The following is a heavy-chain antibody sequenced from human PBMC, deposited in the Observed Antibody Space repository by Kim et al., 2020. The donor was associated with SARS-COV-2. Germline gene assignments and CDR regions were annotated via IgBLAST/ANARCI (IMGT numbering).Heavy chain of an antibody. CDR3: ARPAGGFGDALDY. CDR1: GETFSSYN. Sequence: SVKVSCKVFGETFSSYNINWVRQAPGQGLEWMGRIIPMVGLPDYAQKFQGRVTIIADRSTSTVYMDVRGLRSEDTAVYYCARPAGGFGDALDYWGQGPLVTVSS. D-gene: IGHD3-10*01. J-gene: IGHJ4*02. CDR2: IIPMVGLP. V-gene: IGHV1-69*02.